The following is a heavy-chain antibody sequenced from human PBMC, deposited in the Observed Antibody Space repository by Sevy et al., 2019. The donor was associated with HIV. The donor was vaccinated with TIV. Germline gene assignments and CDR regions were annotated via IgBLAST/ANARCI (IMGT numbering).Heavy chain of an antibody. Sequence: GGSLRLSCAASGFTFSNYDMHWVRQAPGKGLEWVAVISHDGNYKNYADSVTVRFTISRDDFKNTLYLQMSSLRPEDTAVYFCARLFSCGGDCYYLDYWGQGALVTVSS. V-gene: IGHV3-30-3*01. CDR3: ARLFSCGGDCYYLDY. CDR1: GFTFSNYD. CDR2: ISHDGNYK. J-gene: IGHJ4*02. D-gene: IGHD2-21*02.